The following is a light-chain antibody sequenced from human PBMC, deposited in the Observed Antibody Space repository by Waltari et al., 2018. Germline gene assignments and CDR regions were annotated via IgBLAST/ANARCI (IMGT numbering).Light chain of an antibody. J-gene: IGKJ1*01. CDR3: QQRNSWPRT. V-gene: IGKV3-11*01. Sequence: EIFLTQSQATMSVSAGERAPLSCRASQSIGTSLAWYQHRPGQAPRLLIYDASKRAVGIPARFSGSGSGTDFTLTIDTLEPEDFAVYYCQQRNSWPRTFGQGTKVEI. CDR2: DAS. CDR1: QSIGTS.